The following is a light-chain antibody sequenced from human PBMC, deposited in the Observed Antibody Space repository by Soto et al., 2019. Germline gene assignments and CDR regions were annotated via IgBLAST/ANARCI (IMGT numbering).Light chain of an antibody. Sequence: QSALTQPASVSGSPGQSVTISCTGSISDVGGYDYVSWYQQRPATAPKLIIFEVTSRPSGVSNRFSASKSGNTASLTISGLQAEDEADYYCSSYSISSSLVVFGGGTKVTVL. CDR2: EVT. CDR3: SSYSISSSLVV. CDR1: ISDVGGYDY. V-gene: IGLV2-14*01. J-gene: IGLJ2*01.